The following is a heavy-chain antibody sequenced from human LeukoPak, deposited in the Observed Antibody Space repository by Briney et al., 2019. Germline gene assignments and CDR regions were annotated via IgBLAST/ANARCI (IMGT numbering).Heavy chain of an antibody. CDR1: GGSFSGYY. CDR3: ARRTSIAVTYYYYYYMDV. Sequence: PSETLSLTCAVYGGSFSGYYWSWLRQPPGKGLEWIGEINHSGSTNYNPSLKSRVTISVDTSKNQFSLKLSSVTAADTAVYYCARRTSIAVTYYYYYYMDVWGKGTTVTVSS. V-gene: IGHV4-34*01. CDR2: INHSGST. D-gene: IGHD6-6*01. J-gene: IGHJ6*03.